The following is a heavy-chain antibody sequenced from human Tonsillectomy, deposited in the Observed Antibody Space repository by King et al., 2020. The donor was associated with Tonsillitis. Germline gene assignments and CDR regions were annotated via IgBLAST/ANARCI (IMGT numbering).Heavy chain of an antibody. Sequence: QLQESGPGLVKPSETLSLTCTVAGGSISSSTYYWGWIRQPPGKGLEWIGSIYYSGGTYYNPSLKSRVTISVDTSKNQFSLRLSSVTAADTAVYYCARRRGDSNSWSLDFWGQGTLVPVSS. J-gene: IGHJ4*02. CDR1: GGSISSSTYY. D-gene: IGHD6-13*01. V-gene: IGHV4-39*01. CDR2: IYYSGGT. CDR3: ARRRGDSNSWSLDF.